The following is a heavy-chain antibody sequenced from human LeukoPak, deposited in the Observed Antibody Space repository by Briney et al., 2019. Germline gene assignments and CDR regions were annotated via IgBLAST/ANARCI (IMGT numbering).Heavy chain of an antibody. CDR2: VNPDDSDT. J-gene: IGHJ4*02. CDR3: ARLRWPRGGRSSFDY. V-gene: IGHV5-51*01. D-gene: IGHD3-10*01. CDR1: GYSFTSHW. Sequence: GESLKISCKGSGYSFTSHWIGWVRQMRGKGLEWMGIVNPDDSDTIYSPSFQGQVTISADESITTAYLQWSSLKASDTAMYYCARLRWPRGGRSSFDYWGQGALVTVSS.